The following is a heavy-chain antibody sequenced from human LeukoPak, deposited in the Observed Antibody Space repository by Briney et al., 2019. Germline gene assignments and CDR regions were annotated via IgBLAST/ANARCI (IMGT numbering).Heavy chain of an antibody. D-gene: IGHD2-15*01. V-gene: IGHV3-21*01. Sequence: PGGSLRLSCAASGFTFGSFSMTWVRQAPGKGLEWVPSISSSGTYIYYADSVKGRFTISRDNAKNSLYLQMNSLRAEDTAVYYCARDPGRSGGSCYSDYWGQGTLVTVSS. J-gene: IGHJ4*02. CDR2: ISSSGTYI. CDR3: ARDPGRSGGSCYSDY. CDR1: GFTFGSFS.